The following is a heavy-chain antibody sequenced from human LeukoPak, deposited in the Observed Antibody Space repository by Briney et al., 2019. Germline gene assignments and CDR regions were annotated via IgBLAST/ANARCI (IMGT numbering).Heavy chain of an antibody. J-gene: IGHJ4*02. CDR1: GFTFSDYY. V-gene: IGHV3-11*01. CDR2: ISSSGSTI. D-gene: IGHD3-22*01. Sequence: PGGSLRLSCAASGFTFSDYYMSWIRQAPGKGLEWVSYISSSGSTIYYADSVKGRFTISRDNAKNSLYLQMNSLRAEDTAVYYCARDQYYYDSSGYYLLDYWGQGTLVTVSS. CDR3: ARDQYYYDSSGYYLLDY.